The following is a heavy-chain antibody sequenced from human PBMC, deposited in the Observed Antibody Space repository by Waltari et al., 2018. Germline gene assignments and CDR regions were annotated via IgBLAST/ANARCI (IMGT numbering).Heavy chain of an antibody. CDR3: ARPKWRTSWKMGEFDP. V-gene: IGHV4-4*07. CDR2: IYSSGST. Sequence: QVQLQESGPGLVKPSETLSLTCLVSGGSIRRNYWTWFRQPAGKGLEWIGRIYSSGSTNYNPSLKSRVAMSIDTSKNQFSLKLTSVTAADTAVYYCARPKWRTSWKMGEFDPWGQGTLVTVSS. D-gene: IGHD2-2*01. CDR1: GGSIRRNY. J-gene: IGHJ5*02.